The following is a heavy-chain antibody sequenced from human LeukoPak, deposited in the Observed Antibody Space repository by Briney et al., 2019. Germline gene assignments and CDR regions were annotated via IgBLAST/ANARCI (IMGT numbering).Heavy chain of an antibody. Sequence: GGSLRLSCAASGFTFTNYWMSWVRQAPGKGLEWVGRIKSKTDGGTTDYAAPVKGRFTISRDDSKNTLYLQMNSLKTEDTAVYYCTTDSGYAEYFQHWGQGTLVTVSS. J-gene: IGHJ1*01. CDR1: GFTFTNYW. CDR2: IKSKTDGGTT. CDR3: TTDSGYAEYFQH. D-gene: IGHD5-12*01. V-gene: IGHV3-15*01.